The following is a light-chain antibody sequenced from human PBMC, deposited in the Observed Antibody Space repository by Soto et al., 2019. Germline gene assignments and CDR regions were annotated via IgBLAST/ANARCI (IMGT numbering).Light chain of an antibody. V-gene: IGLV3-21*02. CDR3: SSYTNINTRACV. CDR1: KIGSKI. CDR2: DAT. J-gene: IGLJ1*01. Sequence: SYELTQPPSVSVAPGQTAKITCGGDKIGSKIVHWYKQRPGQAPVAVVFDATDRPSGIPDRISASKSGDTASLTISGLQAEDEAEYYCSSYTNINTRACVFGTGTKLTVL.